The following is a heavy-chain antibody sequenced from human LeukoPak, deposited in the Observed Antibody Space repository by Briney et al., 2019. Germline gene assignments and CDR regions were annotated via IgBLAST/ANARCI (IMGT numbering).Heavy chain of an antibody. CDR1: GYTFTSYG. CDR2: ISAYNGNT. Sequence: ASVKVPCKASGYTFTSYGITWVRQAPGQGLERMGWISAYNGNTNYAQKLQGRVTMTTDTSTSTAYMELRSLRSDDTAVYYCARYDSSGYYEAYWGQGTLVTVSS. J-gene: IGHJ4*02. V-gene: IGHV1-18*01. D-gene: IGHD3-22*01. CDR3: ARYDSSGYYEAY.